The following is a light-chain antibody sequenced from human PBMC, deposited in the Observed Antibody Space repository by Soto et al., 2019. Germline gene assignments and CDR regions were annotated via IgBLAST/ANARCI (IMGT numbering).Light chain of an antibody. CDR3: QQRNIWPWT. CDR2: GAS. Sequence: DIAVTQAPGTLSLSPWERATLSCRASQSVSSSNLAWYQQKHGQAPRLLIHGASNRASGIPDRFSGSGSGTDFNLAGSSLDPKDFAVDDCQQRNIWPWTFGQGTKVDIK. J-gene: IGKJ1*01. CDR1: QSVSSSN. V-gene: IGKV3-11*01.